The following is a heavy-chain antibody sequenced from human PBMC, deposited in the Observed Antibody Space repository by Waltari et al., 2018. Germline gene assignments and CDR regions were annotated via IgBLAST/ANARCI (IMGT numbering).Heavy chain of an antibody. D-gene: IGHD4-17*01. CDR1: GGAISSASFA. CDR3: ARSYGDYAGVDY. CDR2: IRHSGSS. Sequence: QLQESGSGLVKPSQTLSLTCAVSGGAISSASFAWSWIRQPPGKGLEWVGYIRHSGSSYYNPSLKSRVTFSVDESKNHFSLRLTSVTAADTAVYYCARSYGDYAGVDYWGQGTLVTVSS. J-gene: IGHJ4*02. V-gene: IGHV4-30-2*01.